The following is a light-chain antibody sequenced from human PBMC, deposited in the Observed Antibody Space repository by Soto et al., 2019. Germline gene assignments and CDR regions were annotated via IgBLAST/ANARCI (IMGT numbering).Light chain of an antibody. Sequence: ERVMTQSPATLSVSPGERATLSCGAIQSVLNRLAWYQQKPGQATRLLIYGASTRATGIPARFSGSGSGTEFTRTISSLQSEDCAVYYCQQYNNWPVTFGGGTKVEIK. CDR3: QQYNNWPVT. J-gene: IGKJ4*01. V-gene: IGKV3-15*01. CDR1: QSVLNR. CDR2: GAS.